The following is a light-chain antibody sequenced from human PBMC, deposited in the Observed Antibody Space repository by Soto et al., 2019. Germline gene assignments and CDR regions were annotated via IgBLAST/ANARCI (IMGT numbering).Light chain of an antibody. Sequence: QSALTQPPSASGSPGQSVTISCTGTSSDVGGYNYVSWYQQHPGKAPKVMIYEVSKRPSGVPDRFSGSKSGNTASLTVSGLQAEDEADYYCSSYAGSNIVVFGGGTKLHRP. V-gene: IGLV2-8*01. CDR1: SSDVGGYNY. J-gene: IGLJ2*01. CDR3: SSYAGSNIVV. CDR2: EVS.